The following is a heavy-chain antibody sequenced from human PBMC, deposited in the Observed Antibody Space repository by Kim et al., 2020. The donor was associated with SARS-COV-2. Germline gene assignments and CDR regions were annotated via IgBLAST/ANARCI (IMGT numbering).Heavy chain of an antibody. J-gene: IGHJ6*02. CDR1: GGTFSSYA. V-gene: IGHV1-69*13. Sequence: SVKVSCKASGGTFSSYAISWVRQAPGQGLEWMGGIIPTFGTANYAQKFQGRVTITADESTSTAYMELSSLRSEDTAVYYCAREESYSSSWTPIRYGMDVWGQGTTVTVSS. CDR2: IIPTFGTA. D-gene: IGHD6-13*01. CDR3: AREESYSSSWTPIRYGMDV.